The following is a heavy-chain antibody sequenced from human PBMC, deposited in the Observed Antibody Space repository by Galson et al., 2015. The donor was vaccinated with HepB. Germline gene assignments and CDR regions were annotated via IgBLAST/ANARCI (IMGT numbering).Heavy chain of an antibody. J-gene: IGHJ3*02. CDR3: ARGSGGSSRIGDAFDI. V-gene: IGHV3-13*05. CDR1: GFTFSSYD. CDR2: IGTAGDP. Sequence: SLRLSCAASGFTFSSYDMHWVRQATGKGLEWVSAIGTAGDPYYPGSVKGRFTTSRENAKNSLYLQMNSLRAGDTAVYYCARGSGGSSRIGDAFDIWGQGTMVTVSS. D-gene: IGHD6-13*01.